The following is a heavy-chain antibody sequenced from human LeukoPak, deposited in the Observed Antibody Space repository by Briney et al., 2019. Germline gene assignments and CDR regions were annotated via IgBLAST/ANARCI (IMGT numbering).Heavy chain of an antibody. CDR3: AKIGIFGVVPRYYFDY. CDR2: IRGSGVST. Sequence: GGSLRLSCAASGFTFSSYAMSWVRQAPGEGLEWVSVIRGSGVSTYYADSVKGRFTISRDNSKNTLYLQLNSLRAEDTAVYYCAKIGIFGVVPRYYFDYWGQGTLVTVSS. CDR1: GFTFSSYA. J-gene: IGHJ4*02. D-gene: IGHD3-3*01. V-gene: IGHV3-23*01.